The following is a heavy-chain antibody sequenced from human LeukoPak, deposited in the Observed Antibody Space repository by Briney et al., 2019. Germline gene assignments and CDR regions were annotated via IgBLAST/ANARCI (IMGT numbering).Heavy chain of an antibody. Sequence: ASVKVSCKPSGYNFFGYYIHWVRPAPGQGLEWTGWINPNSGGTNYAPRFQGRVTMSSDKYSNTVYMELNRLTFDDTAVYYCAKEGTSLDFDFWGLGSRVTVSS. V-gene: IGHV1-2*02. CDR2: INPNSGGT. CDR3: AKEGTSLDFDF. J-gene: IGHJ4*02. D-gene: IGHD3-3*02. CDR1: GYNFFGYY.